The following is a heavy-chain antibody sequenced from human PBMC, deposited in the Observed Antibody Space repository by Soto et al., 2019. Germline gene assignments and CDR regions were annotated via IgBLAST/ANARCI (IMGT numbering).Heavy chain of an antibody. J-gene: IGHJ4*02. CDR3: VREDILGVRSFDY. D-gene: IGHD3-9*01. Sequence: GSLRLSCAASEFTFIGYSVNWIRQVSGKGLEWISYISSGSKTICYANSVKGRFIVSRDNAKNSQYLQMNSLRDEDTAVYYCVREDILGVRSFDYWGQGTLVTSPQ. CDR1: EFTFIGYS. CDR2: ISSGSKTI. V-gene: IGHV3-48*02.